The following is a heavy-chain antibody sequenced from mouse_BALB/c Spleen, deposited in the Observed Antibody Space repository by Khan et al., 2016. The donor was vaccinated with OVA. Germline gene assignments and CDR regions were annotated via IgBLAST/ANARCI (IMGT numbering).Heavy chain of an antibody. J-gene: IGHJ2*01. V-gene: IGHV1-7*01. Sequence: QVQLQQSGAELAKPGASVKMSCKASGYTFTTYWMHWVKQRPGQGLEWIGYINPTSGYTDYTEKFKDRATLSADKSSSTAYMQLSSLTSEDSAGYSCTRDRIDYWGQGTTLTVSS. CDR3: TRDRIDY. CDR2: INPTSGYT. CDR1: GYTFTTYW.